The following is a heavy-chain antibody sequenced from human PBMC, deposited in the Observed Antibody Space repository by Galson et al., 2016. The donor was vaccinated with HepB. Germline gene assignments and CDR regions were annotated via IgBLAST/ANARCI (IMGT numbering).Heavy chain of an antibody. CDR2: IYYTGTT. V-gene: IGHV4-39*02. J-gene: IGHJ6*02. Sequence: SETLSLTCTVSGGSIIINNYYWAWIRQPPGKELEWIGTIYYTGTTWYNPSLRSRVTISVDTSRDHFSLNLNSVTAADAAVYYCANYHQPSGYYYGIDVWGQGTTVTVSS. CDR3: ANYHQPSGYYYGIDV. CDR1: GGSIIINNYY. D-gene: IGHD3-10*01.